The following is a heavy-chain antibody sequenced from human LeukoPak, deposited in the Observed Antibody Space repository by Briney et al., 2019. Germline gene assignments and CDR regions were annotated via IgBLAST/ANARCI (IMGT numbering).Heavy chain of an antibody. CDR1: GYTFTGYY. CDR3: ARDVWGVEAPRLDY. J-gene: IGHJ4*02. D-gene: IGHD3-16*01. CDR2: INPNSGDT. V-gene: IGHV1-2*02. Sequence: GASVKVSCKASGYTFTGYYMHWVRQAPGQGLEWVGWINPNSGDTNFAQKFQGRVTMTRDTSISTAYMELSRLRSDDTAVYYCARDVWGVEAPRLDYWGQGTLVTVSS.